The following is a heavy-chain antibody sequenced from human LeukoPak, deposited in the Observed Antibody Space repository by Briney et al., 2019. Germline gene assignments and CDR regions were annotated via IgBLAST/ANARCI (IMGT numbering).Heavy chain of an antibody. V-gene: IGHV4-34*01. CDR3: ARGRGYCSSTSCYHAYYFDY. J-gene: IGHJ4*02. CDR1: GGSFSDCY. CDR2: INHSGST. Sequence: PSETLSLTCAVYGGSFSDCYWSWIRQPPGKGLEWIGEINHSGSTNYNPSLKSRVTISVDTSKNQFSLKLSSVTAADTAVYYCARGRGYCSSTSCYHAYYFDYWGQGTLVTVSS. D-gene: IGHD2-2*01.